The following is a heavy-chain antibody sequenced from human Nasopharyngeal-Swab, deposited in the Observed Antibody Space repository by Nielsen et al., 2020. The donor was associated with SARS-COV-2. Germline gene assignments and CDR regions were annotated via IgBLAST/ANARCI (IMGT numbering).Heavy chain of an antibody. V-gene: IGHV4-31*03. Sequence: SETLSLTCTVSGGAISSGGYYWSWICQHPGKGLEWIGYIYYSGSTYYNPSLKSRLTISVDTSKNQFSLKLSSVTRADTAVYYCARDPVYDYVWWSYRIDAFDIWGQGTMVTVSS. J-gene: IGHJ3*02. D-gene: IGHD3-16*02. CDR2: IYYSGST. CDR1: GGAISSGGYY. CDR3: ARDPVYDYVWWSYRIDAFDI.